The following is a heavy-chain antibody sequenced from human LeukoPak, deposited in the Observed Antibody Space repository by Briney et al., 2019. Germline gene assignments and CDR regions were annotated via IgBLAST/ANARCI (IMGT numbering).Heavy chain of an antibody. CDR1: GGSISSSSYY. D-gene: IGHD6-13*01. V-gene: IGHV4-39*01. CDR3: ARGARRGVIAAAGTGWFDP. J-gene: IGHJ5*02. CDR2: IYYSGST. Sequence: SETLSLTCTVSGGSISSSSYYWGWIRQPPGKGLEWIGSIYYSGSTYYNPSLKSRVTISVDTSKNQFSLKLSSVTAADTAVYYCARGARRGVIAAAGTGWFDPWGQGTLVTVSS.